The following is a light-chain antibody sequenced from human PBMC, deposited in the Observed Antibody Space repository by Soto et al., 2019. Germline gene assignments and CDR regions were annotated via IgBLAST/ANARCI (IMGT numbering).Light chain of an antibody. J-gene: IGKJ1*01. CDR2: DAS. V-gene: IGKV1-5*01. CDR1: RSINTW. Sequence: DIQMTQSPSTLSSFVGDRVTITCRASRSINTWLAWYQQKPGRAPKLLISDASDLERGVSSRFSGSGSGTEFTLTISSLQPADSATYYCQQYDSYSWTFGQGTKVDIK. CDR3: QQYDSYSWT.